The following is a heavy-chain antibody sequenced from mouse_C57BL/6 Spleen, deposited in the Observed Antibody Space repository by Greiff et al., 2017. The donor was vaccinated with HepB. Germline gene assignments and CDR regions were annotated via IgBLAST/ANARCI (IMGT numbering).Heavy chain of an antibody. D-gene: IGHD1-1*01. V-gene: IGHV1-82*01. CDR3: AREDCSSYFDY. CDR2: IYPGDGDT. CDR1: GYAFSSSW. Sequence: QVQLQQSGPELVKPGASVKISCKASGYAFSSSWMNWVKQRPGKGLEWIGRIYPGDGDTNYNGKFKGKATLTADKSSSTAYMQLSSLTSEDSAVYFCAREDCSSYFDYWGQGTTLTVSS. J-gene: IGHJ2*01.